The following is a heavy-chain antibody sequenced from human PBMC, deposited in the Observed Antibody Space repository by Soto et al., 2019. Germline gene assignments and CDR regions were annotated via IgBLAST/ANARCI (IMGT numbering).Heavy chain of an antibody. CDR1: GYTFLDSY. Sequence: ASVKVSFKTSGYTFLDSYIHWVRQAPGQGLEWMGYIDPNSGDTNYGKVFQGRLTVTRDTSVSTVYMELTRLKSGDTACYYCARYDGGYMGFDFWGPGTLVTVSS. CDR3: ARYDGGYMGFDF. D-gene: IGHD3-22*01. CDR2: IDPNSGDT. J-gene: IGHJ4*02. V-gene: IGHV1-2*02.